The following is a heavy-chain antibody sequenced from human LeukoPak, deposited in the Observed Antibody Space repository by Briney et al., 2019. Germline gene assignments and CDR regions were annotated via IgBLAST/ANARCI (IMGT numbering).Heavy chain of an antibody. J-gene: IGHJ4*02. D-gene: IGHD3-16*01. V-gene: IGHV3-23*01. Sequence: GGSLRLSCAASGISFGSYVMSWVRQAPGKGLEWVSVISDSGGTTYYADSVKGRFTISRDNSKNTLYRQMNSLRAEDTAIYYCASRWGYSFDHWGQGTLVTVSS. CDR3: ASRWGYSFDH. CDR1: GISFGSYV. CDR2: ISDSGGTT.